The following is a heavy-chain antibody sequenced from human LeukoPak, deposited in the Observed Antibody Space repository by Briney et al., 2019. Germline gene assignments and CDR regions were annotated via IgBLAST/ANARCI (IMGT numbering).Heavy chain of an antibody. V-gene: IGHV1-2*02. CDR3: ASSIAAAGTETGAFDI. Sequence: ASVKVSCKASGYTFTGYYMHWVRQAPGQGLEWMGWINPNSGGTNYAQKFQGRVTMTRDTSISTAYMELSRLRSDDTAVYYCASSIAAAGTETGAFDIWGQGTMVTVSS. CDR1: GYTFTGYY. D-gene: IGHD6-13*01. J-gene: IGHJ3*02. CDR2: INPNSGGT.